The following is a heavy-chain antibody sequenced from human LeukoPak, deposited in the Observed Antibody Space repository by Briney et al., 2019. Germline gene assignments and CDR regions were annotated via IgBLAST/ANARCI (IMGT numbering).Heavy chain of an antibody. Sequence: PGGSLRLSCAASGFTFSSYAMSWVRQAPGKGLEWVSAISGSGGSTYYADSVKGRFTISRDNSKNTLYLQMNSLRAEDTAVYYCAKGCTGSGSYYKNYYYYYYYMDVWGKGTTVTVSS. J-gene: IGHJ6*03. CDR1: GFTFSSYA. V-gene: IGHV3-23*01. D-gene: IGHD3-10*01. CDR2: ISGSGGST. CDR3: AKGCTGSGSYYKNYYYYYYYMDV.